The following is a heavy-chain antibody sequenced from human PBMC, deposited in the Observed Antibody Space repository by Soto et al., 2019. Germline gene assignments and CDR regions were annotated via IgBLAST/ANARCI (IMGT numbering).Heavy chain of an antibody. CDR2: INGGNGNT. J-gene: IGHJ4*02. D-gene: IGHD1-26*01. CDR3: AITRGSDLNY. V-gene: IGHV1-3*01. Sequence: ASVKVSCKASGYTFTTYTMHWVRQAPGQRLEWMGWINGGNGNTKYSQKFQGRVTITRDTSASTAFMELSSLRSEDTAVYYCAITRGSDLNYWGQGTLVTVSS. CDR1: GYTFTTYT.